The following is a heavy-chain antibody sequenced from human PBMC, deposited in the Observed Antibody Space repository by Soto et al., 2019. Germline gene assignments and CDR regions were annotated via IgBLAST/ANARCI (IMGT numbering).Heavy chain of an antibody. V-gene: IGHV1-18*01. D-gene: IGHD5-12*01. CDR2: ISAYNGNT. CDR1: GYTFTSYG. J-gene: IGHJ5*02. CDR3: ARDPGEGYSGYRGFDP. Sequence: QVQLVQSGAEVKKPGASVKVSCKASGYTFTSYGISWVRQAPGQGLEWMGWISAYNGNTNYAQKLQGRVTMTTDTPTNTAYMELRSLRSDDTALYYCARDPGEGYSGYRGFDPWGQGTLVTVSS.